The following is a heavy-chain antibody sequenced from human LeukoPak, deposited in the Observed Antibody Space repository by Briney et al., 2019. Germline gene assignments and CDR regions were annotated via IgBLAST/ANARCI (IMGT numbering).Heavy chain of an antibody. D-gene: IGHD3-22*01. CDR3: ALLYYDSSGYSTAYNWFDP. V-gene: IGHV4-59*06. J-gene: IGHJ5*02. CDR2: IYYSGST. CDR1: GGSISSYY. Sequence: SETLSLTCTVSGGSISSYYWSWIRQPPGKGLEWIGYIYYSGSTYYNPSLKSRVTISVDTSKNQFSLKPSSVTAADTAVYYCALLYYDSSGYSTAYNWFDPWGQGTLVTVSS.